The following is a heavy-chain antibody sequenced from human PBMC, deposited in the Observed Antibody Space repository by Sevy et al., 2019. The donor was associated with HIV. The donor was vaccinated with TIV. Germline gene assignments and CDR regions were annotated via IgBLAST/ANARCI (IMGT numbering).Heavy chain of an antibody. Sequence: GGSMRLSCAASGFTFSSYAMSWVRQAPGKGLEWVSAISGSGGSTYYADSVKGRFTISRANSKSTRYLQMNSLRAEDTAVYYCARNYQLLTYYYYYGMDVWGQGTTVTVSS. CDR2: ISGSGGST. CDR1: GFTFSSYA. CDR3: ARNYQLLTYYYYYGMDV. J-gene: IGHJ6*02. V-gene: IGHV3-23*01. D-gene: IGHD2-2*01.